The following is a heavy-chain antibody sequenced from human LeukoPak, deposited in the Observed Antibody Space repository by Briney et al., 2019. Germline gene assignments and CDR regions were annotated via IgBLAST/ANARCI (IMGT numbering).Heavy chain of an antibody. V-gene: IGHV1-2*02. CDR1: GYTFTGYY. Sequence: GASVRVSCKASGYTFTGYYIHWVRQARGQGLEWMGWINPNSGGTNYAQKFQGRVTMTRDTSISTAYMELRRLRFDDTAVYYCARFPRIAAAGIPWDFWGQGTLVTVSS. J-gene: IGHJ4*02. D-gene: IGHD6-13*01. CDR3: ARFPRIAAAGIPWDF. CDR2: INPNSGGT.